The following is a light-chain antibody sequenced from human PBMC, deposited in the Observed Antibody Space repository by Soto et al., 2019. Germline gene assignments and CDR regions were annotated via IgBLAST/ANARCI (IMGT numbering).Light chain of an antibody. Sequence: VMKQSPATLSVSPGERVALSCRASESVSSNLAWYQQRPGQAPRLLIYGASTRATETPLRFRGSGSGTEFTLTISSLQSEDLAVYYCQQYNNWPPSIIFGPGTRLEI. CDR2: GAS. CDR3: QQYNNWPPSII. V-gene: IGKV3-15*01. CDR1: ESVSSN. J-gene: IGKJ5*01.